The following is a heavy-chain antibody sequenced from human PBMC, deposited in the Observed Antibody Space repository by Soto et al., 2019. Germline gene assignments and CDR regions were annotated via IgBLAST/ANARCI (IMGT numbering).Heavy chain of an antibody. CDR2: IGTVGDT. V-gene: IGHV3-13*01. D-gene: IGHD7-27*01. Sequence: EVNLVESGGGLVRPGGSLRLSCAASGFTFSNSDMHWVCQTTGKGLEWLSGIGTVGDTYYPPSVRGRFTISRENAKNSLYLQMDGLRAEDTAVYFCARGTGAQLMYFDLWGRGTLVTVSS. CDR1: GFTFSNSD. J-gene: IGHJ2*01. CDR3: ARGTGAQLMYFDL.